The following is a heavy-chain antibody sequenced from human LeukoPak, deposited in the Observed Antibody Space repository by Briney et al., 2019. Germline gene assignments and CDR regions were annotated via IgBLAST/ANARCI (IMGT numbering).Heavy chain of an antibody. Sequence: SETLSLTSAVYAGTFSGYYWSWIRQPPGNGLEWIGEINHSGSTNYNPSLNSRVTISVDTSKNKFSLKVSFVPAADTAVYYCARGPILPFIVVVQAAPKGLDYWGQGTLVTVSS. J-gene: IGHJ4*02. CDR3: ARGPILPFIVVVQAAPKGLDY. CDR1: AGTFSGYY. D-gene: IGHD2-2*01. V-gene: IGHV4-34*01. CDR2: INHSGST.